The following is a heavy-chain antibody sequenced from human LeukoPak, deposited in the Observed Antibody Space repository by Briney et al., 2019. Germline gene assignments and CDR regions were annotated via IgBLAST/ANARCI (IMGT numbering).Heavy chain of an antibody. CDR1: GFTVSGDY. CDR3: AKVRAGNYYYDSSDY. V-gene: IGHV3-53*01. Sequence: PGGSLRLSCAVSGFTVSGDYMSWVRQAPGEGLEWVSVMYSGGATYYAGSVKGRFTISRDNSKNTLYLQMNSLRAEDTAVYYCAKVRAGNYYYDSSDYWGQGTLVTVSS. D-gene: IGHD3-22*01. CDR2: MYSGGAT. J-gene: IGHJ4*02.